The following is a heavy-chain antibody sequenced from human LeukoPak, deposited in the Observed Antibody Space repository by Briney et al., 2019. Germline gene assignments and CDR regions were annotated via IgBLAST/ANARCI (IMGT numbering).Heavy chain of an antibody. CDR2: ISGSGGST. D-gene: IGHD3-3*01. V-gene: IGHV3-23*01. CDR3: TKGGLRSTPLDY. CDR1: GFTFSSYA. J-gene: IGHJ4*02. Sequence: GGSLRLSCAASGFTFSSYAMSWVRQAPGKGLDWVSGISGSGGSTDYADSVKGRFTISRDNSKNTLYLQMNSLRAEDTAVYYCTKGGLRSTPLDYWGQGTLVTVSS.